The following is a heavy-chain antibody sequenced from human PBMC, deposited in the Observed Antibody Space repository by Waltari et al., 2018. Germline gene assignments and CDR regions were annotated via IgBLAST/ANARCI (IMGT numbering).Heavy chain of an antibody. D-gene: IGHD2-21*01. J-gene: IGHJ4*02. CDR3: ARVSGVIAMHDYFDY. V-gene: IGHV1-69*04. CDR1: GGTVSSYA. Sequence: QVQLVQSGAEVKKPGSSVKVSCKASGGTVSSYAISWVRQAPGQGLEWMGGIIPILGIANYAQKFQGRVTITADESTSTAYMELSSLRSEDTAVYYCARVSGVIAMHDYFDYWGQGTLVTVSS. CDR2: IIPILGIA.